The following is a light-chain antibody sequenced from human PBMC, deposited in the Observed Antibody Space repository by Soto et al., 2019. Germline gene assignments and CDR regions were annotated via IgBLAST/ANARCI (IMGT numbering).Light chain of an antibody. CDR1: QSVSRD. V-gene: IGKV3-15*01. CDR3: QQYYNWPPFT. CDR2: GAS. Sequence: EVLMTQSPATLSASPGERATLSCRTSQSVSRDLAWYQHKPGQAPRLLIYGASTRATGIPDRFSGSGSGTEFTLTISSLQSEDFAVYYCQQYYNWPPFTFGQGTKLEIK. J-gene: IGKJ2*01.